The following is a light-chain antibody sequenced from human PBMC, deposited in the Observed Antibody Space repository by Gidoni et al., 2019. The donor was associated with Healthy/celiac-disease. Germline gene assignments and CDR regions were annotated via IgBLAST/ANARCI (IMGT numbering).Light chain of an antibody. V-gene: IGKV3-15*01. CDR2: GAS. J-gene: IGKJ2*01. CDR3: QQYNNWPLYT. CDR1: QSVSSN. Sequence: ELVMTQSPATLSVSPGERATLSCRASQSVSSNLAWYQQKPGQAPRLLIYGASTRATGIPARFSGSGSGTEFTLTISSLQSEDFAVYYCQQYNNWPLYTCXXXTKLEIK.